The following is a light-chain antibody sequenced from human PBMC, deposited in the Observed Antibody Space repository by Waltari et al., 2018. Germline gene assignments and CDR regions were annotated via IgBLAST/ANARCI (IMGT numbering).Light chain of an antibody. V-gene: IGKV3-20*01. J-gene: IGKJ1*01. CDR1: QSVSRTF. Sequence: EIVLTQSPGTLSLSPGERATLSCMASQSVSRTFAWYQQKPGQAPRLLIYDASIRATGIPDRFSGSGSGTDFSLTISRLEPEDFAVYYCQKYGTRPATFGQGTKVEIK. CDR3: QKYGTRPAT. CDR2: DAS.